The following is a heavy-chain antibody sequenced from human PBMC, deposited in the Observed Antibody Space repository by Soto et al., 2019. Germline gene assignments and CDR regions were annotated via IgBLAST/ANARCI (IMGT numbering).Heavy chain of an antibody. V-gene: IGHV3-30*04. CDR1: GFTFSSYA. CDR2: ISYDGSNK. D-gene: IGHD7-27*01. CDR3: ARDPKRRKTGDNWFDP. Sequence: GGSLRLSCAASGFTFSSYAMHWVRQTPGKGLEWVAVISYDGSNKYYADSVKGRFTISRDNSKNTLYLQMNSLRAEDTAVYYCARDPKRRKTGDNWFDPWGQGTLVTVSS. J-gene: IGHJ5*02.